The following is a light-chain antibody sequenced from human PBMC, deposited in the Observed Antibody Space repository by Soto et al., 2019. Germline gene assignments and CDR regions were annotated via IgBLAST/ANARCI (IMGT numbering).Light chain of an antibody. CDR2: DVF. CDR1: SSDVGGYND. V-gene: IGLV2-14*01. J-gene: IGLJ1*01. Sequence: QSALTQPAAVSGSPGQSITISCTGTSSDVGGYNDVSWYQQEPGKAPKLMIYDVFNRPSGVSNRFSASKSGTTASLTISGLQAEDEADYYCSSYTSGTTVVFGTGTKLTVL. CDR3: SSYTSGTTVV.